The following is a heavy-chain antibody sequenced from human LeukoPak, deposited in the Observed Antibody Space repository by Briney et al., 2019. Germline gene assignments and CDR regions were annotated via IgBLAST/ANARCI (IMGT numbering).Heavy chain of an antibody. Sequence: SETLSLTCTVSGGSISSYFWSWIRQPPGMGLEWIGYVYYSGSPNYNPSLKSRVTISVDTSKNQFSLRLRSVTAADTAVYYCARVFDDYYDSSADPPLWFDPWGQGTLVAVSS. CDR1: GGSISSYF. CDR3: ARVFDDYYDSSADPPLWFDP. D-gene: IGHD3-22*01. CDR2: VYYSGSP. V-gene: IGHV4-59*01. J-gene: IGHJ5*02.